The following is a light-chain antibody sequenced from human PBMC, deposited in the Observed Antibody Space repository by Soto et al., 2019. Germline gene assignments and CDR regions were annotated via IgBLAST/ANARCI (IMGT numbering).Light chain of an antibody. CDR2: DVS. V-gene: IGLV2-14*01. Sequence: QSALTQPRSVSGSPGQSVTISCTGTSSDVAIYNYISWYQQHPGEAPKLMIHDVSERPSGVSNRFSGSKSGNTASLTISGLQAEDEADYYCSSYTSSSIVVFGGGTKLTVL. CDR3: SSYTSSSIVV. J-gene: IGLJ2*01. CDR1: SSDVAIYNY.